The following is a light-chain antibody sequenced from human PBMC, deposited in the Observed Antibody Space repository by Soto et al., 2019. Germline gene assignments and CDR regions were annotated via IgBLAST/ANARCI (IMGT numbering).Light chain of an antibody. CDR3: QSYDSSLSGFYV. CDR1: NSNIGAGYD. V-gene: IGLV1-40*01. CDR2: ANS. J-gene: IGLJ1*01. Sequence: QSVLTQPPSGSGAPGQRVTISCTGSNSNIGAGYDVHWYQQLPGRAPKLLIYANSNRPSGVPDRFSGSRSGTSASLAITGLQAEDEADYSCQSYDSSLSGFYVFGTGTKLTVL.